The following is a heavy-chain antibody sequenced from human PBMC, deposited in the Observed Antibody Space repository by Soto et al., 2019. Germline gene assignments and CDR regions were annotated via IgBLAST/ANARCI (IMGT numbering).Heavy chain of an antibody. Sequence: SETLSLTCAVYGGSFSGYYWTWIRQPPGTGLEWIGEINHSGSTNYNPSLTSRVTISVDTSKNQFSLKLTSVTAADTAVYYCATDKITGLLDLWGEGTLETVSA. CDR1: GGSFSGYY. V-gene: IGHV4-34*01. D-gene: IGHD1-20*01. CDR3: ATDKITGLLDL. CDR2: INHSGST. J-gene: IGHJ4*02.